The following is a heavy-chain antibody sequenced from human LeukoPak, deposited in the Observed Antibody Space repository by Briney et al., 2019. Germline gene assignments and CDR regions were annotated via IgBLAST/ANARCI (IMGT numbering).Heavy chain of an antibody. D-gene: IGHD5-12*01. CDR3: ARDPTHSHSGYDFYFDY. CDR2: ISYDGSNK. CDR1: GFTFSSYA. Sequence: GRSLRLSCAASGFTFSSYAMHWVRQAPGKGLEWVAVISYDGSNKYYADSVKGRFTISRDNSKNTLYLRMNSLRAEDTAVYYCARDPTHSHSGYDFYFDYWGQGTLVTVSS. V-gene: IGHV3-30-3*01. J-gene: IGHJ4*02.